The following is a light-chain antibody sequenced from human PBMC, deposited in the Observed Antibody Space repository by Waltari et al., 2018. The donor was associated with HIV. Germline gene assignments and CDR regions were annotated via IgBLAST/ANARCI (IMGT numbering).Light chain of an antibody. CDR1: TGAVTSKHY. CDR2: DTT. CDR3: LLFLGGTRI. J-gene: IGLJ2*01. V-gene: IGLV7-46*01. Sequence: QAAVTQEPSLTVSPGGTIILTCGSTTGAVTSKHYAYWFQQKPGQAPTTLIYDTTKRHSWTPARFSGFLVGDKAVLTLSGALSEDEAVYYCLLFLGGTRIFGGGTMVTVL.